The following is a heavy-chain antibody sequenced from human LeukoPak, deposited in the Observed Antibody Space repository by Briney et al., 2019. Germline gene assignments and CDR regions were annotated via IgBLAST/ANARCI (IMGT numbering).Heavy chain of an antibody. CDR1: GYSISSGYY. D-gene: IGHD1-26*01. CDR2: IYHSGST. J-gene: IGHJ4*02. Sequence: PSETLSLTCTVSGYSISSGYYWGWIRQPPGKGLEWIGRIYHSGSTYYNPSLKSRVTISVDTSKNQFSLKLSSVTAADTALYYCARMLGGSYSFDYWGQGTLVTVSS. CDR3: ARMLGGSYSFDY. V-gene: IGHV4-38-2*02.